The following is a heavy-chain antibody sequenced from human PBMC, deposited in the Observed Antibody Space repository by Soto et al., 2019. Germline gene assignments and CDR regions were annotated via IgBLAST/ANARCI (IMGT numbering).Heavy chain of an antibody. J-gene: IGHJ4*02. CDR1: GGSISSSRYY. V-gene: IGHV4-39*01. CDR2: IYYSGST. CDR3: ARLFYDSSGYYYYYFDY. D-gene: IGHD3-22*01. Sequence: SETLSLTCTVSGGSISSSRYYWGWIRQPTGQGLEWIGSIYYSGSTYYNPSLKSRVPISVDTSKNQFSLKLSSVTAADTAVYYCARLFYDSSGYYYYYFDYWGQGTLVTVSS.